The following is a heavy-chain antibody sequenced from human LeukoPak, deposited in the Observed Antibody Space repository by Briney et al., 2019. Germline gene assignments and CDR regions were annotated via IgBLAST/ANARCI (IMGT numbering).Heavy chain of an antibody. CDR2: IYYSGST. D-gene: IGHD3-22*01. CDR3: ARDAGRGYYDSSGYDG. Sequence: SETLSLTCTVSGGSISSISYYWGWIRQPPGKGLEWIGCIYYSGSTYYNPSLKSRVTISVDTSKNQFSLKLSSVTAADTAVYYCARDAGRGYYDSSGYDGWGQGTLVTVSS. V-gene: IGHV4-39*07. CDR1: GGSISSISYY. J-gene: IGHJ4*02.